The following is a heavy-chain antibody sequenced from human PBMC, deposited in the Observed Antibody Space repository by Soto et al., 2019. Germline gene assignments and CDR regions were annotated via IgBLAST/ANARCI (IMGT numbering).Heavy chain of an antibody. Sequence: QVQLVQSGAEVKTPGSSLKVSCKVSGSRFSNYVISWVRQAPGHGLERLGRILPIFYSTKYAQNFQGRVTITADKSTSTASLEWSSLRSDDTAVYYCAREGRGKKAGYNGLVSLGYWGQGTLVTVSS. J-gene: IGHJ4*02. CDR2: ILPIFYST. CDR3: AREGRGKKAGYNGLVSLGY. V-gene: IGHV1-69*06. D-gene: IGHD2-2*02. CDR1: GSRFSNYV.